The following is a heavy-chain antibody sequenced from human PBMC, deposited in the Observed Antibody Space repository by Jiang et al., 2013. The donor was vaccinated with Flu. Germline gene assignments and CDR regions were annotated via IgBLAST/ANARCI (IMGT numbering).Heavy chain of an antibody. Sequence: VQLVESGGGVVQPGRSLRLSCAASGFTFSSYGMHWVRQAPGKGLEWVAVISYDGSNKYYADSVKGRFTISRDNSKNTLYLQMNSLRAEDTAVYYCAKDWGPTSGGFDPWGQGTLVTVSS. CDR1: GFTFSSYG. CDR2: ISYDGSNK. J-gene: IGHJ5*02. CDR3: AKDWGPTSGGFDP. V-gene: IGHV3-30*18. D-gene: IGHD2-15*01.